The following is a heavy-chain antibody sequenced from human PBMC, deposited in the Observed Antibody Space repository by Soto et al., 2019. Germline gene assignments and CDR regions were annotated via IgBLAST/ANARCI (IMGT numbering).Heavy chain of an antibody. Sequence: QVQLVQSGPEVKKPGASVKVSCKASGYTFTTYDFNWVRQAPGQGLEWMGWLNPKSGMTGSAKKFQGRVTMPRDPSISTVYTELSSLRSEDTAVYYCARVAGSPDYWGQGTLVTVSS. CDR2: LNPKSGMT. CDR1: GYTFTTYD. CDR3: ARVAGSPDY. D-gene: IGHD1-26*01. V-gene: IGHV1-8*01. J-gene: IGHJ4*02.